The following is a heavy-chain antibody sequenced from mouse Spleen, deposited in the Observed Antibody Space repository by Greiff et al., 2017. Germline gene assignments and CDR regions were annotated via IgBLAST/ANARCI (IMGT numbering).Heavy chain of an antibody. CDR3: ARDGDRFDY. D-gene: IGHD3-3*01. J-gene: IGHJ2*01. Sequence: EVKLQESGPGLVKPSQSLSLTCSVTGYSITCGYYWNWIRQFPGNKLEWMGYISYDGSNNYNPSLKNRISITRDTSKNQFFLKLNSVTTEDTATYYCARDGDRFDYWGQGTTLTVSS. V-gene: IGHV3-6*01. CDR2: ISYDGSN. CDR1: GYSITCGYY.